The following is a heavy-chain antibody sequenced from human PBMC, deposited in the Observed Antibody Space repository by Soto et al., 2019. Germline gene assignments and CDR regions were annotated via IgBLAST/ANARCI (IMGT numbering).Heavy chain of an antibody. Sequence: EASVKVSCKASGYTFTSYGISWVRQAPGQGLEWMGWISAYNGNTNYAQKLQGRVTMTTDTSTSTAYMELRSLRSDDTAVYYCARYWVAYSYGPVPFDYWGQGTLVTVSS. CDR3: ARYWVAYSYGPVPFDY. V-gene: IGHV1-18*04. J-gene: IGHJ4*02. CDR2: ISAYNGNT. CDR1: GYTFTSYG. D-gene: IGHD5-18*01.